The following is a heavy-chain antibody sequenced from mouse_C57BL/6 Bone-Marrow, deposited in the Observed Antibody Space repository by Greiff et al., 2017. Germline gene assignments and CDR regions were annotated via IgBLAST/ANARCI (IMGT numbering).Heavy chain of an antibody. CDR3: AREGSCYPHFDY. D-gene: IGHD1-1*01. J-gene: IGHJ2*01. V-gene: IGHV1-76*01. Sequence: VQLKESGAELVRPGASVKLSCKASGYTFTDYYINWVKQRPGQGLEWIARIYPGSGNTYYNEKFKSKATLTAEKSSSTAYMQLSSLTSEDSAVYFCAREGSCYPHFDYWGRGTALTVTS. CDR2: IYPGSGNT. CDR1: GYTFTDYY.